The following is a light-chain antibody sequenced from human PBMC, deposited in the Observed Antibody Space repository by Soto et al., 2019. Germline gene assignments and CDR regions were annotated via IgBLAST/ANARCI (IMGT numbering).Light chain of an antibody. V-gene: IGKV3-11*01. Sequence: EIVLTQSPATLSLSPGERATLSCRASQSVSSYLAWYQQKPGQAPRLLLYDASNRATGIPARFSGSGSGTDFTLAISELEPEDFAVYYCQQRSNWPFLTFGGGTKVEIK. J-gene: IGKJ4*01. CDR2: DAS. CDR1: QSVSSY. CDR3: QQRSNWPFLT.